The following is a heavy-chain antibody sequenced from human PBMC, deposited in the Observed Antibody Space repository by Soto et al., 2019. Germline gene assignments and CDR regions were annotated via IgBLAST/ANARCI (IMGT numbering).Heavy chain of an antibody. Sequence: SETLSLTCTVSGGSISRYYWSGIRQPPGKGLEWIGYIYYSGSTNYNPSLKSRVTISVDTSKNQFSLKLSSVTAADTAVYYRARSYYYGSGKGLGLMFDYWGQGTLVTVSS. D-gene: IGHD3-10*01. CDR2: IYYSGST. CDR1: GGSISRYY. J-gene: IGHJ4*02. V-gene: IGHV4-59*01. CDR3: ARSYYYGSGKGLGLMFDY.